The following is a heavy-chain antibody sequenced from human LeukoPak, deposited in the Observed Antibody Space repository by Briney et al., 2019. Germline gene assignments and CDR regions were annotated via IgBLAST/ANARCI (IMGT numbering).Heavy chain of an antibody. V-gene: IGHV3-30*18. CDR3: AKAHYGDQALDY. J-gene: IGHJ4*02. CDR2: ISYDGSNK. CDR1: GFTFSSYG. Sequence: GGSLRLSCAASGFTFSSYGMHWVRQAPGKGLEWVAVISYDGSNKYYADSVKGRFTISRDNSKNTLYLQMNSLRAEDTAVYYCAKAHYGDQALDYWGQGTLVTVSS. D-gene: IGHD4-17*01.